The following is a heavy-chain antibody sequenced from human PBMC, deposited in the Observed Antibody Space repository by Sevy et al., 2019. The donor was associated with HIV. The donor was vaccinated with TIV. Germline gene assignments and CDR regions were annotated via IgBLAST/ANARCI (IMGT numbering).Heavy chain of an antibody. V-gene: IGHV3-66*01. CDR3: ARVLLHGMDV. CDR2: IYSDGTT. CDR1: FTVSSNY. J-gene: IGHJ6*02. Sequence: GGSLRLSCGFTVSSNYMSWVRQAPGKGLEWVSVIYSDGTTYYAESVKGRFTISRDSSMNTLYLQMNSLRAEDTAVYYCARVLLHGMDVWGQGTTVTVSS.